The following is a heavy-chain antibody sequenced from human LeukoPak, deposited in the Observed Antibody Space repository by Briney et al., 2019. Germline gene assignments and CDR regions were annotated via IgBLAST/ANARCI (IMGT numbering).Heavy chain of an antibody. CDR3: ARAHTYYDFWSGYTNWFDP. J-gene: IGHJ5*02. CDR2: IYYSGST. V-gene: IGHV4-59*01. CDR1: GGSISSYY. Sequence: SETLSLTCTVSGGSISSYYWSWIRQPPGKGLEWIGYIYYSGSTNYNPSLKSRVTISVDTSKNQFSLKLSSATAADTAVYYCARAHTYYDFWSGYTNWFDPWGQGTLVTVSS. D-gene: IGHD3-3*01.